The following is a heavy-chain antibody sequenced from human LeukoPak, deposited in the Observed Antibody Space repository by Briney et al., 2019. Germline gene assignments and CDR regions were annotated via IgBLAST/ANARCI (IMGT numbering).Heavy chain of an antibody. V-gene: IGHV1-8*01. J-gene: IGHJ4*02. CDR2: MNPNSGNT. Sequence: ASVKVSCKASGYTFTSYDINWVRQAAGQGLEWMGWMNPNSGNTDYAQKFQGRATMTRNTSISTAYMELSSLRSEDTAVYYCARGRWPEFDYWGQGTLVTVSS. CDR3: ARGRWPEFDY. CDR1: GYTFTSYD. D-gene: IGHD4-23*01.